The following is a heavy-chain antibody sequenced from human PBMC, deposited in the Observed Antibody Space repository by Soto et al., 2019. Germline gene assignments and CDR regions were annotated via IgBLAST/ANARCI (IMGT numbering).Heavy chain of an antibody. J-gene: IGHJ3*02. CDR3: ARVSSGSFFFDAFDI. Sequence: EVQLVESGGGLVQPGGSLRLSCAASGFTFSSYSMNWVRQAPGKGLEWVSYISSSSSTIYYADSVKGRFTISRDNAKNSLYLQMNSLRAEDTAVYYCARVSSGSFFFDAFDIWGQGTMVTVSS. CDR2: ISSSSSTI. D-gene: IGHD3-10*01. CDR1: GFTFSSYS. V-gene: IGHV3-48*01.